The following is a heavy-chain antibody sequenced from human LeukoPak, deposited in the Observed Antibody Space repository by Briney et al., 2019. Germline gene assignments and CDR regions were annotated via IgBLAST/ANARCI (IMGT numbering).Heavy chain of an antibody. J-gene: IGHJ4*02. V-gene: IGHV3-30*03. CDR1: GFTFSSYG. CDR3: ATGYCSGGSCPHFDY. CDR2: ISYDGSNK. D-gene: IGHD2-15*01. Sequence: GRSLRLSCAASGFTFSSYGMHWVRQAPGKGLEWVAVISYDGSNKYYADSVKGRFTISRDNSKNTLYLQMNSLRAEDTAVYYCATGYCSGGSCPHFDYWGQGTLVTVSS.